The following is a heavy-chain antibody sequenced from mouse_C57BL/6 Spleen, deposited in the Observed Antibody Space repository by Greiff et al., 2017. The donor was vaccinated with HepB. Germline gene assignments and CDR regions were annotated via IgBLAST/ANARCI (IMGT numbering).Heavy chain of an antibody. D-gene: IGHD2-4*01. Sequence: QVQLQQPGAELVKPGASVKLSCKASGYTFTSYWMHWVKQRPGQGLEWIGMIHPNSGSTNYNEKFKSKATLTVDKSSSTAYMQLSSLTSEDSAVYYCARWGDYDGYFDVWGTGTTVTVSS. J-gene: IGHJ1*03. CDR2: IHPNSGST. CDR3: ARWGDYDGYFDV. CDR1: GYTFTSYW. V-gene: IGHV1-64*01.